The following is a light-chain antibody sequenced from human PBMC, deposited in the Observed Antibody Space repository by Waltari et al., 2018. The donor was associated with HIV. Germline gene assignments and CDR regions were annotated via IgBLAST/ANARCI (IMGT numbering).Light chain of an antibody. CDR1: SGSVSTSYY. V-gene: IGLV8-61*01. J-gene: IGLJ3*02. CDR3: VLYMGSGLWV. Sequence: QTVVTQEPSFSVSPGGTVTLTCGLSSGSVSTSYYPSWYQQTTGQAPRTLIHSTNTRSSGVPDRFSGSIVGNKAALTITGAQADDESDYYCVLYMGSGLWVFGGGTKLTVL. CDR2: STN.